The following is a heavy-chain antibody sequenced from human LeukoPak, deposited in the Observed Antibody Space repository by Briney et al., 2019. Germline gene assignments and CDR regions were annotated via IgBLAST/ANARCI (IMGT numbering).Heavy chain of an antibody. V-gene: IGHV4-39*02. Sequence: SETLSLTCIVSSGSISSISSNNYHWGWIRQPPGKGLEWIGSIYYSGSTYYNPSLKSRVTISVDTSKNQFSLKLSSVTAADTALYYCAREMGVVTAHGIDVWGQGTTVTVSS. CDR1: SGSISSISSNNYH. CDR3: AREMGVVTAHGIDV. D-gene: IGHD4-23*01. CDR2: IYYSGST. J-gene: IGHJ6*02.